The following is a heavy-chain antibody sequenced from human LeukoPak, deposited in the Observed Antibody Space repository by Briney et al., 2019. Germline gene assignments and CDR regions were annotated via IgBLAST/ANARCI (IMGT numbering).Heavy chain of an antibody. J-gene: IGHJ4*02. CDR1: GDSIGRINYF. D-gene: IGHD2-15*01. CDR3: ARGRMGVVAGRY. Sequence: SETLSLTCTISGDSIGRINYFWGWIRQPPGKGLEWIGEINHSGSTNYNPSLKSRVTISVDTSKNQFSLKLSSVTAADTAVYYCARGRMGVVAGRYWGQGTLVTVSS. V-gene: IGHV4-39*07. CDR2: INHSGST.